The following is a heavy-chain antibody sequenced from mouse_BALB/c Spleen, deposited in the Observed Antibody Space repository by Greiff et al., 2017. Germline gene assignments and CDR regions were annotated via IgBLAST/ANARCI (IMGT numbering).Heavy chain of an antibody. J-gene: IGHJ1*01. V-gene: IGHV1S56*01. CDR2: IYPGDGST. D-gene: IGHD1-2*01. CDR1: GYTFTSYY. Sequence: SGPELVKPGASVKMSCKASGYTFTSYYIHWVKQRPGQGLEWIGWIYPGDGSTKYNEKFKGKTTLTADKSSSTAYMLLSSLTSEDSAIYFCARPGYYGYVGYFDVWGAGTTVTVSS. CDR3: ARPGYYGYVGYFDV.